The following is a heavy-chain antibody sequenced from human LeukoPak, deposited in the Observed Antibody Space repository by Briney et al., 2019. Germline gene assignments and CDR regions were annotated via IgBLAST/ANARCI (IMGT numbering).Heavy chain of an antibody. J-gene: IGHJ4*02. CDR2: IYTSGST. Sequence: SETLSLTCTVSGGSISSYYWSWIRQPAEKGLEWIGRIYTSGSTNYNASLKSRVSMSVDTSKNQFSLKLSSVTAADTAVFYCARENSGSYREFDYWGQGTLVTVSS. V-gene: IGHV4-4*07. CDR1: GGSISSYY. CDR3: ARENSGSYREFDY. D-gene: IGHD1-26*01.